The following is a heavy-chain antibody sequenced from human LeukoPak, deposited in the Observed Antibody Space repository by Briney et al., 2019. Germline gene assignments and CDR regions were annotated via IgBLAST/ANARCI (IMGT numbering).Heavy chain of an antibody. CDR1: GGSISSSSYY. J-gene: IGHJ4*02. V-gene: IGHV4-39*01. D-gene: IGHD6-19*01. CDR3: ARGRYTIGWYPDYFDL. Sequence: SETLSLTCTVSGGSISSSSYYWGWIRQPPGKGLEWIGSIYYSGSTYYNPSLKSRVTISVDTSKNQFSLKLSSVTAADTAVYYCARGRYTIGWYPDYFDLWGQGTRVAVSS. CDR2: IYYSGST.